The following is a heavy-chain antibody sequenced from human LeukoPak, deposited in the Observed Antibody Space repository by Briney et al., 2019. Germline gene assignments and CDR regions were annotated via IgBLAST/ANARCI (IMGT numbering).Heavy chain of an antibody. CDR1: GFTFSSYA. J-gene: IGHJ4*02. V-gene: IGHV3-23*01. Sequence: GGSLRLSCAASGFTFSSYAMSWVRQAPGKGLEWVSATSGSGGSTYYADSVKGRFTISRDNSKNTLYLQMNSLRAEDTAVYYCAKGKSSGWYGGFDYWGQGTLVTVSS. CDR2: TSGSGGST. CDR3: AKGKSSGWYGGFDY. D-gene: IGHD6-19*01.